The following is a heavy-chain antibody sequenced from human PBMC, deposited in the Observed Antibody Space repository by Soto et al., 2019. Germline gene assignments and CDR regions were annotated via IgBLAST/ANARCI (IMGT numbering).Heavy chain of an antibody. D-gene: IGHD3-3*01. J-gene: IGHJ5*02. CDR1: GLTFGRAT. V-gene: IGHV3-23*01. Sequence: GGSLRLSCAAPGLTFGRATMSWVRQALGKGLEWVAGIGGSGVSTYYADSVKGRFAISRDNSRNTLYLQMNNLRAEDTAVYYCAKSITISPNWFDPWGQGTLVTVSS. CDR3: AKSITISPNWFDP. CDR2: IGGSGVST.